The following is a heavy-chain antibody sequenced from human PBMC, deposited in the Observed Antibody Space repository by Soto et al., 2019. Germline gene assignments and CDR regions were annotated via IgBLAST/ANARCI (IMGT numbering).Heavy chain of an antibody. V-gene: IGHV3-30*18. CDR1: GFTFSSYR. D-gene: IGHD3-9*01. CDR3: AKGHYDILTGYYKPLYYYYGMDV. Sequence: QPGRSLRLSCAAYGFTFSSYRMPWGLQAPGKGLEWVAVISYDGSNKYYADSVKGRFTISGDNSKNTLYLQMNSLRAEDTAVYYCAKGHYDILTGYYKPLYYYYGMDVWGQGT. CDR2: ISYDGSNK. J-gene: IGHJ6*02.